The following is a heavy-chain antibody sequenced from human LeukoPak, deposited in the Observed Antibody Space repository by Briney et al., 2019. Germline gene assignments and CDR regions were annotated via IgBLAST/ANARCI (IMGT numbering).Heavy chain of an antibody. J-gene: IGHJ4*02. CDR1: GFTFSSYA. CDR2: ISGSDGST. Sequence: GGSLRLSCAASGFTFSSYAMSWVRQAPGKGPEWVSGISGSDGSTNYADSVKGRFTISRDNSKNTLYLQMNSLRAEDTAVYYCAKDSYSSGWSTSPFDYWGQGTLVTVSS. CDR3: AKDSYSSGWSTSPFDY. V-gene: IGHV3-23*01. D-gene: IGHD6-19*01.